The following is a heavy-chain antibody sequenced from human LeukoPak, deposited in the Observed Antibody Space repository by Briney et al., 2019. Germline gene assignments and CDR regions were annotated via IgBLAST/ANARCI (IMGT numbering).Heavy chain of an antibody. D-gene: IGHD3-22*01. CDR2: ISSSSSYI. CDR3: ARVSLAYYYDREDDAFDI. Sequence: GGSLRLYCAASGFTFSSYSMNWVRQAPGKGLEWVSSISSSSSYIYYADSVKGRFTISRDNAKNSLYLQMNSLRAEDTAVYYCARVSLAYYYDREDDAFDIWGQGTMVTVSS. V-gene: IGHV3-21*01. CDR1: GFTFSSYS. J-gene: IGHJ3*02.